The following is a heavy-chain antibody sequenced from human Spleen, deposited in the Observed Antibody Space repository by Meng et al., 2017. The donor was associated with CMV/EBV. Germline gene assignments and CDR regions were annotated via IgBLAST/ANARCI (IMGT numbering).Heavy chain of an antibody. CDR1: GGVINVYY. Sequence: GSLRLSCAVSGGVINVYYWSWIRQPPGKGLEWVGSISYDGTTSYNPSLNSRVTISLDPSKSQFSLKLTSVTAADTALYYCAGLLPSGKYVHHWFDPWVQGTLVTVSS. CDR2: ISYDGTT. CDR3: AGLLPSGKYVHHWFDP. D-gene: IGHD3-10*02. V-gene: IGHV4-59*12. J-gene: IGHJ5*01.